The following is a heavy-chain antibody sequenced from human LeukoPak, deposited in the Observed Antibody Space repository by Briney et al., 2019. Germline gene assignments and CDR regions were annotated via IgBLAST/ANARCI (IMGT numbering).Heavy chain of an antibody. Sequence: GESLKISCQGSGYSFNNYWIGWLRQMPPNGLEWMGVIHPGDSDIRYNPSFQGLVTISADMSISTAYLQWSSLKASDTAKYYCARQGGSGTFGAFNVWGQGTMVTVSS. D-gene: IGHD3-10*01. J-gene: IGHJ3*01. CDR2: IHPGDSDI. CDR3: ARQGGSGTFGAFNV. CDR1: GYSFNNYW. V-gene: IGHV5-51*01.